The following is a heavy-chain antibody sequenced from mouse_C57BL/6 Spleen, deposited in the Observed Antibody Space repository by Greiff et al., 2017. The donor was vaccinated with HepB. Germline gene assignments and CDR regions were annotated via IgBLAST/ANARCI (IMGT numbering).Heavy chain of an antibody. D-gene: IGHD2-2*01. Sequence: EVKLVESGGGLVKPGGSLKLSCAASGFTFSDYGMLWVRQAPEKGLEWVAYISSGSSTIYYADTVKGRFTISRDNAKNTLFLQMTSLRSEDTAMYYCARQKGYQSYAMDYWGQGTSVTVSS. CDR2: ISSGSSTI. CDR3: ARQKGYQSYAMDY. CDR1: GFTFSDYG. V-gene: IGHV5-17*01. J-gene: IGHJ4*01.